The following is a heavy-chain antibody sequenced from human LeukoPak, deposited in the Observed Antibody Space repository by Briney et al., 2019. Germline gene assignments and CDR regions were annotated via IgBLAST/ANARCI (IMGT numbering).Heavy chain of an antibody. V-gene: IGHV3-21*01. J-gene: IGHJ6*02. CDR2: ISSSSSYI. Sequence: PGGSVRLSCGASGFTFSRYSMNWVRQAPGKGLEWVSSISSSSSYIYYADSVKGRFTISRDNAKNSLYLQMNSLRAEDTAVYYCARGTGYNWSVMAYYYYYGMDVWGQGTTVTVSS. D-gene: IGHD1-1*01. CDR3: ARGTGYNWSVMAYYYYYGMDV. CDR1: GFTFSRYS.